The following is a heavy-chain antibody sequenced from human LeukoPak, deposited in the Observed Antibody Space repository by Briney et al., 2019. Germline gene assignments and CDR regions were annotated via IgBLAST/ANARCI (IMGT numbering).Heavy chain of an antibody. CDR2: IIPIFGTA. D-gene: IGHD5-24*01. CDR3: ARVAMATNAFDI. CDR1: GGTFSSYA. J-gene: IGHJ3*02. Sequence: SVKVSCKASGGTFSSYAISWVRQAPGQGLEWMGGIIPIFGTANYAQKSQGRVTITADESTSTAYMELSSLRSEDTAVYYCARVAMATNAFDIWGQGTMVTVSS. V-gene: IGHV1-69*13.